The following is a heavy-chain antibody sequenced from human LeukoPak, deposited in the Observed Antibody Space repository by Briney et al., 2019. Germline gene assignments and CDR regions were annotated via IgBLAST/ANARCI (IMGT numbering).Heavy chain of an antibody. CDR2: IEQDGSRK. D-gene: IGHD1-26*01. CDR1: GFTFSNYW. J-gene: IGHJ2*01. V-gene: IGHV3-7*01. Sequence: PGESLRLSCTVSGFTFSNYWMSWVRQAPGKGPEWLADIEQDGSRKYYVDSVRGRFTISRDNAKNLLYLQMDSLRAEDTALYYCARDMGKSDTSDWYFDLWGRGTLVTVSS. CDR3: ARDMGKSDTSDWYFDL.